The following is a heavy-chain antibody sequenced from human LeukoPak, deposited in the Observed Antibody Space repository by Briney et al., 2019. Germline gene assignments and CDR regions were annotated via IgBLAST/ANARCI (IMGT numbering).Heavy chain of an antibody. J-gene: IGHJ4*02. CDR3: AKSSRIAVAGPEYFDY. Sequence: PGGSLRLSCAASGFTFDDYAMHWVRQAPGKGLEWVSGISWNSGSIGYADSVKGRFTISRDNAKNSLYLQMNSLRAEDMALYYCAKSSRIAVAGPEYFDYWGQGTLVTVSS. CDR2: ISWNSGSI. D-gene: IGHD6-19*01. CDR1: GFTFDDYA. V-gene: IGHV3-9*03.